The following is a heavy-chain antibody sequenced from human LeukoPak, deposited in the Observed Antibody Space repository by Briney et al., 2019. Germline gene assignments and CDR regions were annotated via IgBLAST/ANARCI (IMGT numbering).Heavy chain of an antibody. CDR2: ISGSGGST. D-gene: IGHD5-24*01. CDR1: GFTFSSYA. V-gene: IGHV3-23*01. Sequence: GGSLRLSCAASGFTFSSYAMSWVRQAPGKGLEWVSAISGSGGSTYYADSVKGRFTISRDNSKNTLYLQMNSLRAEDTAVYYCANSGAAVATITYYYYYGMDVWGQGTTVTVSS. J-gene: IGHJ6*02. CDR3: ANSGAAVATITYYYYYGMDV.